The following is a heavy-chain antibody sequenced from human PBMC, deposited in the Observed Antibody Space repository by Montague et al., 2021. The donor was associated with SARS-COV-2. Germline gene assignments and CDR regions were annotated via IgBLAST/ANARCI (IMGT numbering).Heavy chain of an antibody. CDR1: GDSVSSNSAA. V-gene: IGHV6-1*01. CDR3: AREGTVPGPRGFCFDD. Sequence: CAISGDSVSSNSAAWNWIRQSPSGGLEWLGRTYYRSKWYTDYAPSVKTRITITPDTSNNQFSLHLNSVTPGDTAVYYCAREGTVPGPRGFCFDDWGQGTLVTVSS. D-gene: IGHD1-1*01. J-gene: IGHJ4*02. CDR2: TYYRSKWYT.